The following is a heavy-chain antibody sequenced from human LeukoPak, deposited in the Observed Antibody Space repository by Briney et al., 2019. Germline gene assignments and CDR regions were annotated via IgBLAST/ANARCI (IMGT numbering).Heavy chain of an antibody. V-gene: IGHV3-23*01. CDR2: ISGSGGST. CDR3: AKGALYDFWRGFYYFDY. CDR1: GFTFSSYA. J-gene: IGHJ4*02. Sequence: PGGSLRLSCAASGFTFSSYAMSWVRQAPGKGLEWVSAISGSGGSTYYADSVKGRFTISRDNSKNTLYLQMNSLRAEDTAVYYCAKGALYDFWRGFYYFDYWGQGTLVTVSS. D-gene: IGHD3-3*01.